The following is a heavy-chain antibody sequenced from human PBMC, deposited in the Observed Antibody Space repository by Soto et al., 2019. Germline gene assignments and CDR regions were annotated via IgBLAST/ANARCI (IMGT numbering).Heavy chain of an antibody. D-gene: IGHD2-2*01. Sequence: GASVKVSCKASGGTFSNSAISWVRQAPGQGLEWMGGIIPVFGTTDYAQKFQGRVTITADDSTSAVYMELSSLRSDDTAVYYCARDRCTSATCYGDYYALAVWGQGTTVTVSS. V-gene: IGHV1-69*13. CDR3: ARDRCTSATCYGDYYALAV. J-gene: IGHJ6*02. CDR1: GGTFSNSA. CDR2: IIPVFGTT.